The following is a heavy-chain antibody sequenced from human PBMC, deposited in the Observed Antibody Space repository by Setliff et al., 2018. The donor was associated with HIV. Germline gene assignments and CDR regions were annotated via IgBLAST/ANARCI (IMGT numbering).Heavy chain of an antibody. CDR3: ATGGSVDTAIVTENAFDI. J-gene: IGHJ3*02. V-gene: IGHV1-24*01. CDR1: GYTFTKYA. Sequence: ASVMVSCKASGYTFTKYAMHWVRQAPGKGLEWMGGFDPEKGETVYAQKLQGRVTMTDDTSTDTAYMELSSLRSEDTAVYYCATGGSVDTAIVTENAFDIWGQGTMVTVSS. CDR2: FDPEKGET. D-gene: IGHD5-18*01.